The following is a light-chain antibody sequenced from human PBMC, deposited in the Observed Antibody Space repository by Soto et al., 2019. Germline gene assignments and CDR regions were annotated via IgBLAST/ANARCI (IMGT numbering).Light chain of an antibody. CDR3: QQYNNWHPIT. CDR2: GAS. CDR1: QSINNK. J-gene: IGKJ5*01. Sequence: EIVLTQSPATLSVSAGERVTLSCRASQSINNKVAWYQQKPGQATRLIIYGASTRATGISARFSGSGSGTEFTLTISSLQSEDFAVYYCQQYNNWHPITFGQGTRLEIK. V-gene: IGKV3-15*01.